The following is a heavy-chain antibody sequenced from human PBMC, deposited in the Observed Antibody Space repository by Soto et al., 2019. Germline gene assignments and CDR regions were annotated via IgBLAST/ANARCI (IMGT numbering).Heavy chain of an antibody. CDR3: ARGMGSIAAAGLDAFDI. J-gene: IGHJ3*02. CDR1: GFTVSSNY. CDR2: IYSGGST. Sequence: EVQLVESGGGLVQPGGSLRLSCAASGFTVSSNYMSWVRQAPGKGLEWVSVIYSGGSTYYADSVKGRFTISRHNSKNTLYLQMNSLRAEDTAVYYCARGMGSIAAAGLDAFDIWGKGTMVTVSS. D-gene: IGHD6-13*01. V-gene: IGHV3-53*04.